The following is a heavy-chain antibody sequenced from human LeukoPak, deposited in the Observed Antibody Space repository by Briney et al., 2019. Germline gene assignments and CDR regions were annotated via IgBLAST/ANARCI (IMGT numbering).Heavy chain of an antibody. V-gene: IGHV1-69*05. Sequence: SVKVSCKASGGTFSSYAISWVRQAPGQGLEWMGRIIPFFGTANYAQKFQGRVTITTDESTSTAYMELSSLRSEDTAVYYCAGDSSGWYYFDYWGQGTLVTVSS. CDR1: GGTFSSYA. CDR3: AGDSSGWYYFDY. D-gene: IGHD6-19*01. J-gene: IGHJ4*02. CDR2: IIPFFGTA.